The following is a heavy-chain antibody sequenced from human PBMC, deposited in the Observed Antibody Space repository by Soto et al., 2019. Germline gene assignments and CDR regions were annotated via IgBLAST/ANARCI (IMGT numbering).Heavy chain of an antibody. CDR1: GFTFSSYG. J-gene: IGHJ5*02. D-gene: IGHD2-15*01. CDR2: ISYDGSNK. V-gene: IGHV3-30*18. Sequence: GGSLRLSCAASGFTFSSYGMHWVRQAPGKGLEWVAVISYDGSNKYYADSVKGRFTISRDNSKNTLYLQMNSLRAEDTAVYYCAKVVLLICSGGSCPPNSWFDPWGQGTLVTVSS. CDR3: AKVVLLICSGGSCPPNSWFDP.